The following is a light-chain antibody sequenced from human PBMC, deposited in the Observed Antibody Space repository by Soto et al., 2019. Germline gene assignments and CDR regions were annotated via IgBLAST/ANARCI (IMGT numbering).Light chain of an antibody. Sequence: QSVLTQPPSVSGAPGQRVTISCTGSSSNIGTGYDVHWYQQLPGTAPKLLIYCNSNRPSGVPDRFSGSKSGTSASLAITGLQAEDEADYYCQSYDSNLSVVFGGGTKVTVL. CDR1: SSNIGTGYD. V-gene: IGLV1-40*01. CDR2: CNS. J-gene: IGLJ2*01. CDR3: QSYDSNLSVV.